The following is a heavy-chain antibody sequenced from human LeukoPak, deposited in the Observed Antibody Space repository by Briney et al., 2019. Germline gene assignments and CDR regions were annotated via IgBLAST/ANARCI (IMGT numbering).Heavy chain of an antibody. CDR2: IIPIFGTA. CDR1: GGTFSSYA. CDR3: TRDIAAPDYYYYGMDV. Sequence: HWASVKVSCKASGGTFSSYAISWVRQAPGRGLEWMGGIIPIFGTANYAQKFQGRVTITADESTSTAYMELSSLRSEDTAVYYCTRDIAAPDYYYYGMDVWGQGTTVTVSS. J-gene: IGHJ6*02. D-gene: IGHD6-13*01. V-gene: IGHV1-69*01.